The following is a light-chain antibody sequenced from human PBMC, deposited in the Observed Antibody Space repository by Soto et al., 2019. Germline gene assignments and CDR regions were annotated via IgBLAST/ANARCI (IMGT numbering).Light chain of an antibody. CDR3: SSWTRTTTPWV. CDR1: SSDIGDYNH. CDR2: EVN. V-gene: IGLV2-14*01. J-gene: IGLJ3*02. Sequence: QSALTQPASVSGSPGQSITISCTGTSSDIGDYNHVSWYQKYPGKAPKLMIYEVNNRPSGVSNRFSGSKSGNTASLTISGLQAEDEGAYYCSSWTRTTTPWVFGGGTQLTVL.